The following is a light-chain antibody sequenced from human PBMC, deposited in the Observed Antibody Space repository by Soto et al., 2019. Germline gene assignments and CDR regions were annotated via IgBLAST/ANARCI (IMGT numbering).Light chain of an antibody. J-gene: IGKJ5*01. CDR1: QSLSASY. Sequence: EVVLTQSPGTLSLSPGTRATLSCRASQSLSASYIAWYQQRPGQAPRLLIYGASSRAAGVPGRFSGSGSGTDLTLTISRLEPEDFAVYSCEQFATSPSFGQGTRLEIK. CDR3: EQFATSPS. CDR2: GAS. V-gene: IGKV3-20*01.